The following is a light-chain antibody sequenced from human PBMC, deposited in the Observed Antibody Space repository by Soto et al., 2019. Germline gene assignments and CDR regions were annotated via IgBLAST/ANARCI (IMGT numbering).Light chain of an antibody. CDR3: QETYSTPWT. CDR1: QSISTY. Sequence: DIQMTQSPSSLSASVGDRVTITCRASQSISTYVNWYQQKPGKAPKLLIYAASTLQSGVPSRFSGSGSGTDFTLTVSSLQPDDFAIYFCQETYSTPWTFGQGTRWIS. CDR2: AAS. V-gene: IGKV1-39*01. J-gene: IGKJ1*01.